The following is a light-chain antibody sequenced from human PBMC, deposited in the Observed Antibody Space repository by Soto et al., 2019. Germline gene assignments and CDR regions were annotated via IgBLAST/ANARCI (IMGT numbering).Light chain of an antibody. J-gene: IGKJ1*01. CDR2: EAS. CDR1: QSIGTG. V-gene: IGKV1-5*03. CDR3: QQYNGNSRT. Sequence: DIQMTQSPSPLSASVGDRITITCRASQSIGTGLAWYQQRPGIAPKLLLYEASTLQSGVPSRFSGSGAGTEFSLPINSLQPDDLAAYYDQQYNGNSRTFGQGTKVE.